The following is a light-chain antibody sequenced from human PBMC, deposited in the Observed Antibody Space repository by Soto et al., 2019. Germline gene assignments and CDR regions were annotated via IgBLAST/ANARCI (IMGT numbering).Light chain of an antibody. CDR2: SNN. CDR3: AAWDDSLNGPHVV. CDR1: SSNIGSNT. Sequence: QSVLTQPPSASGTPGQRVTISCSGSSSNIGSNTVNWYQQLPGTAPKLLIYSNNQRPSGVPDRFSVSKSGTSASLAISGLQSEDEADYYCAAWDDSLNGPHVVFGGGTKVTVL. V-gene: IGLV1-44*01. J-gene: IGLJ2*01.